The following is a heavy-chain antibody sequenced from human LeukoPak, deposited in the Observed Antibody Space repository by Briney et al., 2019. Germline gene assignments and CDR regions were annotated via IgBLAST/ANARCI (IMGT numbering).Heavy chain of an antibody. Sequence: SETLSLTCFVSGFSVTDDYSWGWIRQPPGKGLEWIGYIYHNQSPYYDPSLKSRVTVSLDTSKNHSSLKVASVTAADTATYYCARATAPSPIFDRWGQGTLVTVSS. J-gene: IGHJ4*02. CDR3: ARATAPSPIFDR. CDR1: GFSVTDDYS. CDR2: IYHNQSP. V-gene: IGHV4-38-2*02. D-gene: IGHD1-1*01.